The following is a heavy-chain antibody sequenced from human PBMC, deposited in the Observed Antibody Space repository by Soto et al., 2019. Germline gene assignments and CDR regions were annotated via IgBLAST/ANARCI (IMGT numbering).Heavy chain of an antibody. V-gene: IGHV3-23*01. D-gene: IGHD3-16*01. CDR3: AKGWGDG. Sequence: VQLLESGGGLVQPGGSLRLSCAASGFTFSSHVMSWVRQAPGKGLEWVSGIITSGGSTYYADSVKGRFSISRDNSKNTLYLQMNSLGAEDTAVYYCAKGWGDGWGQGTLVTVSS. CDR1: GFTFSSHV. J-gene: IGHJ4*02. CDR2: IITSGGST.